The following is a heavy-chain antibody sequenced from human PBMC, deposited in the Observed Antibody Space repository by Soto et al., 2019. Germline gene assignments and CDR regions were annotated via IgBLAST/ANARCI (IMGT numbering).Heavy chain of an antibody. CDR3: ARGHSTWFRRFDP. D-gene: IGHD2-2*01. J-gene: IGHJ5*02. Sequence: PSETLSLTCTVSGGSVRSGSHYWNWIRQPPGKGLEWIGYIYYTGNTNYNPSLKSRVTISVDTAKNQFSLEVNSLTAADTAVYYCARGHSTWFRRFDPWGQVTLVTVSS. CDR1: GGSVRSGSHY. V-gene: IGHV4-61*01. CDR2: IYYTGNT.